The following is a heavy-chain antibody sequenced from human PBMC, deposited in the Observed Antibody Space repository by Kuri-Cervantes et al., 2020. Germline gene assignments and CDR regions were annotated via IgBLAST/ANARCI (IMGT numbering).Heavy chain of an antibody. J-gene: IGHJ4*02. CDR3: ARVPPLGLQPNPYFDY. Sequence: GESLKISCAASGFTVSSNYMSWVRQAPGKGLEWVSVIYSGGSTYYADSVKGRFTISRDNSKNTLYLQMNSLRAEDTAVYYCARVPPLGLQPNPYFDYWGQGTLVTVSS. CDR2: IYSGGST. V-gene: IGHV3-53*01. D-gene: IGHD4-11*01. CDR1: GFTVSSNY.